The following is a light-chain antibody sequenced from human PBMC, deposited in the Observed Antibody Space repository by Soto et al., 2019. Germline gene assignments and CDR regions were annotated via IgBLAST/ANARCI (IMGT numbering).Light chain of an antibody. CDR2: DAS. CDR1: QSVTTY. Sequence: EIVLTQSPATLSLSPGERATLSCRASQSVTTYLAWYPQKPGQAPRLLIYDASNRATGIPARFSGSGSGTDFTLTISSLEPEDFAVYYCHQRTNWPLTFGGGTKVEIK. J-gene: IGKJ4*01. CDR3: HQRTNWPLT. V-gene: IGKV3-11*01.